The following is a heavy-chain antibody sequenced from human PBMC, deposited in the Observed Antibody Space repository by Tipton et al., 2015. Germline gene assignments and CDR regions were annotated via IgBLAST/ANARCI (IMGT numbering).Heavy chain of an antibody. V-gene: IGHV1-18*01. CDR3: ARARLTRSIVAVGTEYFDL. J-gene: IGHJ2*01. CDR2: ISAYSDNA. D-gene: IGHD6-13*01. CDR1: GFTFISYA. Sequence: QSGPEVKKPGASVKVSCKASGFTFISYAISWVRQAPGQGLEWMGYISAYSDNANYAQKLQGRVTMTTDTSTSTAYMELSSLRSEDTAVYYCARARLTRSIVAVGTEYFDLWGRGTLVTVSS.